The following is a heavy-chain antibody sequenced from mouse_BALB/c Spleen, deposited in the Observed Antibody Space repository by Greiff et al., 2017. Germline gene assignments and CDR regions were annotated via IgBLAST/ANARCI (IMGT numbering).Heavy chain of an antibody. CDR2: ISSGGST. CDR3: AGYYYGSSYYAMDY. CDR1: GFTFSSYA. V-gene: IGHV5-6-5*01. D-gene: IGHD1-1*01. J-gene: IGHJ4*01. Sequence: EVNVVESGGGLVKPGGSLKLSCAASGFTFSSYAMSWVRQTPEKRLEWVASISSGGSTYYPDSVKGRFTISRDNARNILYLQMSSLRSEDTAMYYCAGYYYGSSYYAMDYWGQGTSVTVSS.